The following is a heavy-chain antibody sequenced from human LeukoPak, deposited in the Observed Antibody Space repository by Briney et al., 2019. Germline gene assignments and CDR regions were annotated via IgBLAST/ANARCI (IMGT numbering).Heavy chain of an antibody. CDR2: ISGSGGST. Sequence: PGGSVRHFCAASGFTFSSYAMSWVRQAPGKGLEWVSAISGSGGSTYYADSVKGRFTISRDNSKNTLYLQMNSLRAEDTAVYYCAKDLYSSSWFSDWYFDLWGRRTLVTVSS. CDR3: AKDLYSSSWFSDWYFDL. V-gene: IGHV3-23*01. J-gene: IGHJ2*01. D-gene: IGHD6-13*01. CDR1: GFTFSSYA.